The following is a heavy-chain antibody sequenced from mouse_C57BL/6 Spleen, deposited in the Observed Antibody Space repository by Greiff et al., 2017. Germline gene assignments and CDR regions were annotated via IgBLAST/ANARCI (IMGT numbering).Heavy chain of an antibody. CDR3: TSRTTVVDFDY. V-gene: IGHV14-1*01. CDR2: IDPEDGDT. Sequence: EVQLQQSGAELVRPGASVKLSCTASGFNIKDYYMHWVKQRPEQGLEWIGRIDPEDGDTEYAPKFQGKATMTADTSSNTAYLQRSSLTSEDTAVYYCTSRTTVVDFDYWGQGTTLTVSS. J-gene: IGHJ2*01. D-gene: IGHD1-1*01. CDR1: GFNIKDYY.